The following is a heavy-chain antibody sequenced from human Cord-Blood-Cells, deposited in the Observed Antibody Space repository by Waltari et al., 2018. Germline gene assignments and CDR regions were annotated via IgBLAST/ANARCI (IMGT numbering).Heavy chain of an antibody. CDR2: IYYSGST. V-gene: IGHV4-39*01. Sequence: QLQLQESGPGLVKPSETLSLTCTVSGGSISSSSYYWGWIRQPPGKGLEWIGSIYYSGSTYYNPSLKIRVTISVDTSKNQFSLKLSSVTAADTAVYYCARRRITMVRGVTAYYFDYWGQGTLVTVSS. CDR1: GGSISSSSYY. J-gene: IGHJ4*02. CDR3: ARRRITMVRGVTAYYFDY. D-gene: IGHD3-10*01.